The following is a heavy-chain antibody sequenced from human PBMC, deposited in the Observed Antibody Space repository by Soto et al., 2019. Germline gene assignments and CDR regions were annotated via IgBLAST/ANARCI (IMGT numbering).Heavy chain of an antibody. J-gene: IGHJ6*02. V-gene: IGHV4-34*01. CDR1: GGSFSGYY. CDR3: ARGSSGWYYYYYYGMDV. CDR2: INHSGST. D-gene: IGHD6-19*01. Sequence: SETLSLTCAVYGGSFSGYYWSWTRQPPGKGLEWIGEINHSGSTNYNPSLKSRVTIAVGTSKNQFSLKLSSVTAADTAVYYCARGSSGWYYYYYYGMDVWGQGTTVTV.